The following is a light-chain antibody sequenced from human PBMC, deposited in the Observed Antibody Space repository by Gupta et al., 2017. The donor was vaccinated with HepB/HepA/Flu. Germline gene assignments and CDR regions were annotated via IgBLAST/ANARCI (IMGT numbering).Light chain of an antibody. V-gene: IGKV2-28*01. Sequence: DIVMTQSPLSLPVTPGEPASISCRSSQSLLHSNGYNYLDWYLQKPGQSPQLLIYLGSNRASGVPDRFSGSGSGTDFTLKISRVEAEDVGVYYCMQALQTSPIGQGTRLEIK. CDR3: MQALQTSP. J-gene: IGKJ5*01. CDR1: QSLLHSNGYNY. CDR2: LGS.